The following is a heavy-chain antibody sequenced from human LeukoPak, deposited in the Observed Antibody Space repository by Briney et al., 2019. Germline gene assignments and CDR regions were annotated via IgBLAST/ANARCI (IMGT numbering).Heavy chain of an antibody. CDR1: GYTFTNYG. CDR3: TRDYKGFGSGNTYYFDY. V-gene: IGHV1-18*01. D-gene: IGHD3-10*01. Sequence: ASVKVSCKASGYTFTNYGISWVRQAPGRGLEWMGWISASNGNTNYVQNVQGRVTMTTDTSTSTAYMELRSLRSDDTAVYYCTRDYKGFGSGNTYYFDYWGQGTLVTVSS. J-gene: IGHJ4*02. CDR2: ISASNGNT.